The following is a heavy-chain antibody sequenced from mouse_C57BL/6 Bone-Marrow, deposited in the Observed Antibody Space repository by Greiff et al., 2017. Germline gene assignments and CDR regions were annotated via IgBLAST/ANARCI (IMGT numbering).Heavy chain of an antibody. CDR1: GYTFTDYY. D-gene: IGHD1-1*01. CDR2: INPNNGGT. CDR3: ARERGSSHWYFDV. V-gene: IGHV1-26*01. Sequence: VQLQQSGPELVKPGASVKISCKASGYTFTDYYMNWVKQSHGKSLEWIGDINPNNGGTSYNQKFKGKATLTVDKSSSTAYMELRSLTSEDSAVYYCARERGSSHWYFDVWGTGTTVTVSS. J-gene: IGHJ1*03.